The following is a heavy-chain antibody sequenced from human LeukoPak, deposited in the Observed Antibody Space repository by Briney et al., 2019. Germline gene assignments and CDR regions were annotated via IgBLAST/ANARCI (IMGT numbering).Heavy chain of an antibody. J-gene: IGHJ6*02. CDR1: GYTFTGYY. D-gene: IGHD5-18*01. CDR2: INPNSGGT. Sequence: ASVKVSCKASGYTFTGYYMHWVRQAPGQGLEWMGWINPNSGGTNYAQKFQGRATMTRDTSISTAYMELSRLRSDDTAVYYCARDLAMGPYYYGMDVWGQGATVTVSS. V-gene: IGHV1-2*02. CDR3: ARDLAMGPYYYGMDV.